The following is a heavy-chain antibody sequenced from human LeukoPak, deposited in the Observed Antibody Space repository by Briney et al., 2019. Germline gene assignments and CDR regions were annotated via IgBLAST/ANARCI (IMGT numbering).Heavy chain of an antibody. J-gene: IGHJ4*02. Sequence: SVKVSCKASGGTFSSYTISWVPQAPGQGPEWMGRIIPILGIANYAQKFQGRVTITADKSTSTAYMELSSLRSEDTAVYYCAVYGDQGDYFDYWGQETLVTVSS. V-gene: IGHV1-69*02. CDR2: IIPILGIA. CDR1: GGTFSSYT. CDR3: AVYGDQGDYFDY. D-gene: IGHD4-17*01.